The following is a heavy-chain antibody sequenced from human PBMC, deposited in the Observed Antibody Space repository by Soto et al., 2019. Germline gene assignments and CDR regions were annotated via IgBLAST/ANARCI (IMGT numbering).Heavy chain of an antibody. Sequence: QVQLQESGPGLVKPSETLSLTCTVSGDSVSSGSYYWSWIRQPPGKGLEWIANVQHSGSTDYNPSLKSRATISVDRSKNQFSLRLSSVTAADTAVYYCARTDSIGRWAAWYWGQGTLVTVSS. CDR2: VQHSGST. V-gene: IGHV4-61*01. J-gene: IGHJ4*02. CDR3: ARTDSIGRWAAWY. CDR1: GDSVSSGSYY. D-gene: IGHD3-22*01.